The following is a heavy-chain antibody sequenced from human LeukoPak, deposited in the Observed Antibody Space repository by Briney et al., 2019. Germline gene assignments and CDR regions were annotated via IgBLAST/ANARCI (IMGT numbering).Heavy chain of an antibody. D-gene: IGHD6-6*01. V-gene: IGHV1-69*05. J-gene: IGHJ6*03. CDR3: ARDRSSSSSSYYYYYMDV. CDR1: GGTFSSDA. Sequence: ASLKISCKASGGTFSSDAISWVRQAPVQGLEWMGGIIPIFGTANYAQKFQGRVTITTDESTSTAYMELSSLRSEDTAVYYCARDRSSSSSSYYYYYMDVWGKGTTVTVSS. CDR2: IIPIFGTA.